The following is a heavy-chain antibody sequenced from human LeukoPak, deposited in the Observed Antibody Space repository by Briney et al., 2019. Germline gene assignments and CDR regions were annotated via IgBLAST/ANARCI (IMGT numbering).Heavy chain of an antibody. D-gene: IGHD3-10*01. J-gene: IGHJ5*02. Sequence: ESLKIPCQASGYSFTISWLGWARQMPGKGLEWMAIINPGDSDTRYSQSFQGQVTISADKSISTVYLQWGSLKASDTAMYYCWRQPGAGWLDPWGQGTLVTVSS. CDR2: INPGDSDT. V-gene: IGHV5-51*01. CDR3: WRQPGAGWLDP. CDR1: GYSFTISW.